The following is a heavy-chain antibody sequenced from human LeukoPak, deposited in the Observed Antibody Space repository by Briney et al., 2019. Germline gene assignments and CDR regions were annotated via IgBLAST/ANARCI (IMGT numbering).Heavy chain of an antibody. CDR1: GGSFSGYY. D-gene: IGHD3-10*01. V-gene: IGHV4-34*01. CDR2: INHSGST. CDR3: ARVRGSGSYSLDY. Sequence: SETLSLTCAVYGGSFSGYYWSWIRQPPGKGLEWIGEINHSGSTNYNPSLKSRVTISVDTSENQFSLKLSSVTAADMAVYYCARVRGSGSYSLDYWGQGTLVTVSS. J-gene: IGHJ4*02.